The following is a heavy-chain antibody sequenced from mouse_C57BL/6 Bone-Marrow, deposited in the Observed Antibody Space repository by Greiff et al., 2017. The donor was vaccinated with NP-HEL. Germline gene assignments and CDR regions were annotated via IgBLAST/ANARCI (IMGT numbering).Heavy chain of an antibody. Sequence: VQLQQSGAELVKPGASVKLSCKASGYTFTSYWMHWVKQRPGQGLEWIGMIHPNSGSTNYNEKFKSKATLTVDKSSSTAYMQLSSLTSEDSAVYYCARSDGSSLFAYWGQGTLVTVSA. CDR3: ARSDGSSLFAY. J-gene: IGHJ3*01. CDR2: IHPNSGST. D-gene: IGHD1-1*01. CDR1: GYTFTSYW. V-gene: IGHV1-64*01.